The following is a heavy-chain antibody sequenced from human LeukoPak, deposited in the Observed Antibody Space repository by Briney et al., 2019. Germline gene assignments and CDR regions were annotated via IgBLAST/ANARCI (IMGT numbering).Heavy chain of an antibody. CDR3: AKDWAGDGYNLYYFDY. CDR1: GFTFSSYG. Sequence: GRSLRLSCAASGFTFSSYGMHWVRQAPGKGLEWVAVISYDGSNKYYADSVKGRFTISRDNSKNTLYLQMNSLRAEDTAVYYCAKDWAGDGYNLYYFDYWGQGTLVTVSS. D-gene: IGHD5-24*01. CDR2: ISYDGSNK. J-gene: IGHJ4*02. V-gene: IGHV3-30*18.